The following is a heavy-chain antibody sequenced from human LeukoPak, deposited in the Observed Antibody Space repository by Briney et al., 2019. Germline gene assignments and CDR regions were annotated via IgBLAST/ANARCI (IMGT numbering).Heavy chain of an antibody. Sequence: GGSLRLSCAASGFSFTSYWMSWVRQAPGKGLEWVANIKQDGSEKYYVDSVKGRFTISRDNAKNSLYLQMNSLRAEDTAVYYCARAVGAVSAYYDFWSGYHGGDAFDIWGQGTMVTVSS. CDR1: GFSFTSYW. D-gene: IGHD3-3*01. CDR3: ARAVGAVSAYYDFWSGYHGGDAFDI. V-gene: IGHV3-7*01. J-gene: IGHJ3*02. CDR2: IKQDGSEK.